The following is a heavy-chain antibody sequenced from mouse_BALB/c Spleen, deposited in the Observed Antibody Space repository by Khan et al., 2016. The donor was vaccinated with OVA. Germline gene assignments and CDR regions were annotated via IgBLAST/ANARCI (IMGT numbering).Heavy chain of an antibody. CDR3: ARRHAMDY. V-gene: IGHV9-3-1*01. J-gene: IGHJ4*01. CDR1: GYTFTNYG. CDR2: INTYTGEP. Sequence: QIQLVQSGPELKKPGETVKISCKASGYTFTNYGMNWVKQSPGKALKWMGWINTYTGEPTYADDFKGRFAFSLETSASTAYLQINNLKNEDTATYFCARRHAMDYWGQGTSVTVSS.